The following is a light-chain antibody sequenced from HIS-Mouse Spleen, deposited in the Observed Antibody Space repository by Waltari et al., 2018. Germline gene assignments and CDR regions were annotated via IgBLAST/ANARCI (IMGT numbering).Light chain of an antibody. Sequence: SYELTQPPSVSVSPGQTARITCSGDALPKKYASWYQQKPGQAPGLVIYDDSKRPPGIPEGFSGSSSGTMATVTSRGGQVEDEADYYWYSTDSSGNHRVFGGGTKLTVL. J-gene: IGLJ2*01. CDR2: DDS. V-gene: IGLV3-10*01. CDR3: YSTDSSGNHRV. CDR1: ALPKKY.